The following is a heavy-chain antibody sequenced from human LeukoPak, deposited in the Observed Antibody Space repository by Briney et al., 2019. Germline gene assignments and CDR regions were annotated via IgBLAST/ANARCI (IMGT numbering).Heavy chain of an antibody. D-gene: IGHD3-10*01. Sequence: SQTLSLTCAISGDSVSNNSVAWNWIRHSPSRGLEWLGRTYYRSKWYNDYAVSVKGRITINPKTAKNQFSLQLTSVTPEDTAVYYCARDMDYYGSGNYYNSRWFDPWGQGTLVTVSS. CDR2: TYYRSKWYN. V-gene: IGHV6-1*01. CDR3: ARDMDYYGSGNYYNSRWFDP. CDR1: GDSVSNNSVA. J-gene: IGHJ5*02.